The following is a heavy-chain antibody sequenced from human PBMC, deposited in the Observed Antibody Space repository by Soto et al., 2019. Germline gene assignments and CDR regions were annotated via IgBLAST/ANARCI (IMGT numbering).Heavy chain of an antibody. CDR1: GDSVSSNSAA. CDR3: ARFGYSSGWNNWFDP. V-gene: IGHV6-1*01. J-gene: IGHJ5*02. Sequence: PSQTLSLTCAISGDSVSSNSAAWNWIRQSPSRGFEWLGRTYYRSKWYNDYAVSVKSRITINPDTSKNQFSLQLNSVTPEDTAVYYCARFGYSSGWNNWFDPWGQGTPVTVSS. D-gene: IGHD6-19*01. CDR2: TYYRSKWYN.